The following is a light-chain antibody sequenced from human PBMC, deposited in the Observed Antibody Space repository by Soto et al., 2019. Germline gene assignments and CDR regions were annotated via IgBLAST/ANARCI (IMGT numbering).Light chain of an antibody. CDR2: GAS. J-gene: IGKJ1*01. CDR3: QHYDSSGT. Sequence: VSSRTPCTPTLSPAARAGPSRSCMSSQSVNNNYLAWYQQKPGQAPRLLIYGASSRATGIPDRFSGSGSGTDFTLTISRLEPEDFAVYYCQHYDSSGTFGQGTKVDIK. V-gene: IGKV3-20*01. CDR1: QSVNNNY.